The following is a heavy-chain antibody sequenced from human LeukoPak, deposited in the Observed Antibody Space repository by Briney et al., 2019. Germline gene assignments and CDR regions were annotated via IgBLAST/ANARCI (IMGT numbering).Heavy chain of an antibody. J-gene: IGHJ4*02. CDR2: ISGSGGST. V-gene: IGHV3-23*01. D-gene: IGHD1-26*01. CDR3: ASRGSYHFDY. CDR1: GFTFTTYT. Sequence: GGSLRLSCAASGFTFTTYTMSWVRQAPGKGLEWVSAISGSGGSTYYADSVKGRFTISRDNSKNTLYLQMNSLRAEDTAVYYCASRGSYHFDYWGQGTLVTVSS.